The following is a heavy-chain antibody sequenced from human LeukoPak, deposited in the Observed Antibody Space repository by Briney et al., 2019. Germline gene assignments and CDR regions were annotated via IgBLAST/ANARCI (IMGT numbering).Heavy chain of an antibody. J-gene: IGHJ4*02. D-gene: IGHD5-18*01. CDR3: ARENVDTAMVTPNFDY. Sequence: GGSLRLSCVASGFTFSSYSMNWVRQAPGKGLEWVSYITRSSSAKFYADSVKGRFTISRDNSKNTLYLQMNSLRAEDTAVYYCARENVDTAMVTPNFDYWGQGTLVTVSS. V-gene: IGHV3-48*01. CDR2: ITRSSSAK. CDR1: GFTFSSYS.